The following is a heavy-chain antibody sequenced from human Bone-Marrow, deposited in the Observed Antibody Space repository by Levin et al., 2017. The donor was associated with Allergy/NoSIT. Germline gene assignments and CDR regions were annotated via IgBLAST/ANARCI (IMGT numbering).Heavy chain of an antibody. J-gene: IGHJ1*01. V-gene: IGHV4-30-2*01. CDR1: GGSITNEAYS. Sequence: SETLSLTCVVSGGSITNEAYSWTWIRQPPGRGLEWIGYLYLSGTNSYNPSLKSRVAISGDRSKNQFSLKLTSVTAADSAIYYCASSGDYYSEYFQYWGRGTLVTVSS. CDR2: LYLSGTN. CDR3: ASSGDYYSEYFQY. D-gene: IGHD2-21*02.